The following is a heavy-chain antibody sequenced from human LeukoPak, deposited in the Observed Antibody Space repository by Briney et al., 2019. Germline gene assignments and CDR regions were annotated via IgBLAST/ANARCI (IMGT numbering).Heavy chain of an antibody. CDR3: ERGIMWGYHFYMDV. CDR1: GYSISSGYY. V-gene: IGHV4-61*01. J-gene: IGHJ6*03. D-gene: IGHD2-21*01. CDR2: IYYSGSI. Sequence: SETLSHTCAVSGYSISSGYYWGWIRQPPGNGLEWIGYIYYSGSINYNPSLKSRVTVSVDTSENQFSLKLSSVTAADTDVYYSERGIMWGYHFYMDVGAKGTTVTVSS.